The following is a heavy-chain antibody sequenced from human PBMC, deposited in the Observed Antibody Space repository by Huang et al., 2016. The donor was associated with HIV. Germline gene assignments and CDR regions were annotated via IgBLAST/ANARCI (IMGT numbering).Heavy chain of an antibody. D-gene: IGHD6-6*01. Sequence: VQLVQSGAEVKKPGESLKISCTGSGYSFSSYWIAWVRQMPGKGLELRESIFPDGSDNTYSPAFEGQDTSSPDKSIGTAYLQWSSLKASDTAMYYCARRFSSSSGYFDYWGQGSLVTVSS. CDR2: IFPDGSDN. J-gene: IGHJ4*02. CDR3: ARRFSSSSGYFDY. CDR1: GYSFSSYW. V-gene: IGHV5-51*01.